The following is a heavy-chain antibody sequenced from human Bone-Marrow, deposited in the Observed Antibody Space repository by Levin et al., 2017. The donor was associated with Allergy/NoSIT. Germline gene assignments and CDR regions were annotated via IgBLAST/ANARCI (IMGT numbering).Heavy chain of an antibody. CDR3: ARDRIAVAATGGDY. D-gene: IGHD6-13*01. Sequence: WVRQAPGQGLEWMGIINPSGGSTTYAQKFQGRVTMTREKATSTVYMDLSSLRSEDTAVYYCARDRIAVAATGGDYWGQGTLVTVSS. J-gene: IGHJ4*02. V-gene: IGHV1-46*01. CDR2: INPSGGST.